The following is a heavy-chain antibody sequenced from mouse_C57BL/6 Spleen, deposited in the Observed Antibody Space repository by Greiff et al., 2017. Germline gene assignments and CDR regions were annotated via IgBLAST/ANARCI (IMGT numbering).Heavy chain of an antibody. CDR2: IYPSDSET. Sequence: QVQLKQPGAELVRPGSSVKLSCKASGYTFTSYWMDWVKQRPGQGLEWIGNIYPSDSETHYNQKFKDKATLTVDKSSSTAYMQLSSLTSEDSAVYYCARGDYDYDAGGYFDYWGQGTTLTVSS. V-gene: IGHV1-61*01. D-gene: IGHD2-4*01. CDR1: GYTFTSYW. CDR3: ARGDYDYDAGGYFDY. J-gene: IGHJ2*01.